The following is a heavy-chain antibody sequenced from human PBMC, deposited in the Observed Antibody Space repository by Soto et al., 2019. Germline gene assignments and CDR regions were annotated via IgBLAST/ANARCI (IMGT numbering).Heavy chain of an antibody. V-gene: IGHV4-4*02. CDR1: GGSISSSNW. Sequence: QVQLQESGPGLVKPSGTLSLTCAVSGGSISSSNWWSWVRQPPGKGLEWIGEIYHSGSTNYNPSLKSRVTIPVDKSQNQFPLKLSSVTAADTAVYYCAGRGYSYGVIDYWGQGTLVTVSS. CDR2: IYHSGST. CDR3: AGRGYSYGVIDY. D-gene: IGHD5-18*01. J-gene: IGHJ4*02.